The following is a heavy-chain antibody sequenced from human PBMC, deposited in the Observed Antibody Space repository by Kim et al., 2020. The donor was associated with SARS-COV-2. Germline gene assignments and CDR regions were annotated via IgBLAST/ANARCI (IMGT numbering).Heavy chain of an antibody. CDR1: GASITSDNYH. J-gene: IGHJ4*02. V-gene: IGHV4-39*01. D-gene: IGHD1-1*01. CDR2: ISYSGST. CDR3: ARRVDNWHVVYFDY. Sequence: SETLSLTCTVAGASITSDNYHWDWIRQAPGKGLEWIGTISYSGSTFYNPSLKSRVTITEDTSENQFSLNLTSVTATDTAMYYCARRVDNWHVVYFDYWGQGPLVSVSS.